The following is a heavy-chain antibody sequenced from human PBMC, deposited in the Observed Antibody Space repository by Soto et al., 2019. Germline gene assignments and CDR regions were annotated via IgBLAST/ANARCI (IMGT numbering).Heavy chain of an antibody. D-gene: IGHD6-13*01. V-gene: IGHV2-5*02. CDR1: GFSLSTRGVG. CDR2: IYWDDDK. CDR3: AHRAQQLGLYYFDY. Sequence: SGPTLVKPTQTLALTFTFSGFSLSTRGVGVGWIRQPPGKALEWLALIYWDDDKRYSPSLKSRLTITKDTSKNQVVLTMTNMDPVDTATYYCAHRAQQLGLYYFDYWGQGTLVTVSS. J-gene: IGHJ4*02.